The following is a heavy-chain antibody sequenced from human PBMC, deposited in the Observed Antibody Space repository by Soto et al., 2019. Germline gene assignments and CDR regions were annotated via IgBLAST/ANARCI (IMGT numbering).Heavy chain of an antibody. J-gene: IGHJ5*02. V-gene: IGHV1-3*01. CDR2: INPGNGNT. Sequence: QVQLVQSGAEVKKPGASVKVSCKASGITSTTYAIHWVRQAPGQGLEWMGWINPGNGNTRYSQRLLGRVSLTPDTSASTASMDLSSLRSEDTAVYYCASAISGDVTWGQGTLITVSS. CDR3: ASAISGDVT. CDR1: GITSTTYA. D-gene: IGHD5-12*01.